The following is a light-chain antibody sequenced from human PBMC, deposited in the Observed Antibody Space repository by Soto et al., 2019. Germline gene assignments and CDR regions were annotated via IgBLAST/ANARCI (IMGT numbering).Light chain of an antibody. CDR2: EVI. J-gene: IGLJ1*01. V-gene: IGLV2-14*01. Sequence: QSVLTQPASVSGSPGQSITISCAGTRIDVGGYDYVSWYQQHPGKAPKLMIYEVINRPSGVSSRFSGSKSGNTASLTISGLQAEDEADYYCSSYVSSITYVFGTGTKLTVL. CDR3: SSYVSSITYV. CDR1: RIDVGGYDY.